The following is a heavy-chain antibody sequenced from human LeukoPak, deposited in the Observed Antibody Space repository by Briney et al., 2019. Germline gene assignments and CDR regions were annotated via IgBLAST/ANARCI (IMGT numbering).Heavy chain of an antibody. CDR1: GYSFTSYW. J-gene: IGHJ5*02. CDR3: ARGYCSSTSCYGWYNWFDP. D-gene: IGHD2-2*01. Sequence: GESLKISCKGSGYSFTSYWIGWVRQMPGKGLEWMGIIYPGDFDTRYSPSFQGQVTISADKSISTAYLQWSSLKASDTAMYYCARGYCSSTSCYGWYNWFDPWGQGTLVTVSS. V-gene: IGHV5-51*01. CDR2: IYPGDFDT.